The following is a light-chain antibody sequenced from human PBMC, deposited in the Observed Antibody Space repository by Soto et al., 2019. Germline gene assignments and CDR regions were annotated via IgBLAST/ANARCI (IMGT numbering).Light chain of an antibody. Sequence: EIVLTQSPGTLSLSPGERATLSCRASQSVSSSYLAWYQQKPGQAPRLLIYCASNRATGIPDRFRGSGSGTDFTLTISRLEPEDFAVDYCQQDGSSPPSTFGGGTKVEIK. CDR2: CAS. CDR1: QSVSSSY. J-gene: IGKJ4*02. V-gene: IGKV3-20*01. CDR3: QQDGSSPPST.